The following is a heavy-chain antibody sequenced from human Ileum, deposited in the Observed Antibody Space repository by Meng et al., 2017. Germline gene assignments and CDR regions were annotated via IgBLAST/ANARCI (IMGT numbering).Heavy chain of an antibody. CDR2: FYYPALA. CDR3: ASARYDN. J-gene: IGHJ4*02. CDR1: GGSISGSTYY. Sequence: QLQLQESGPGLVKPSETLSLTCTLSGGSISGSTYYWVWIRQPPGKGLEWIGSFYYPALASYNPSLKSRVTISADTSRKQFSLRLTSVTAADTADYYCASARYDNWGQGTLVTVSS. V-gene: IGHV4-39*01.